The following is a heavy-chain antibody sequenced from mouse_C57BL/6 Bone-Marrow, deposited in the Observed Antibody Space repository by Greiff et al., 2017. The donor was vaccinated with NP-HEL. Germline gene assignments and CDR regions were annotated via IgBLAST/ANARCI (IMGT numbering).Heavy chain of an antibody. J-gene: IGHJ1*03. D-gene: IGHD4-1*01. Sequence: EVKLMESGGGLVQPKGSLKLSCAASGFSFNTYAMNWVRQAPGKGLEWVARIRSKSNNYATYYADSVKDRFTISRDDSESMLYLQMNNLKTEDTAMYYCVRPNCGYWYFVVWGTGTTLTVSS. CDR1: GFSFNTYA. V-gene: IGHV10-1*01. CDR3: VRPNCGYWYFVV. CDR2: IRSKSNNYAT.